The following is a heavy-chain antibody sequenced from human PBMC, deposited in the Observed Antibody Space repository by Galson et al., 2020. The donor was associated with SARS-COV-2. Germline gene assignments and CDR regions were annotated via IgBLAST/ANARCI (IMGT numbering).Heavy chain of an antibody. Sequence: GGSLRLSCPAAGFTFSSYAMSCVRQAPRKGLEWVSAIRSSGGSTYYADSVKGRFTISRDNSKNTLYLIMNGLRAGDTAVYYCAKAAGTTRPHRYFDYCGQETLDTVSS. J-gene: IGHJ4*02. CDR2: IRSSGGST. CDR3: AKAAGTTRPHRYFDY. CDR1: GFTFSSYA. D-gene: IGHD1-1*01. V-gene: IGHV3-23*01.